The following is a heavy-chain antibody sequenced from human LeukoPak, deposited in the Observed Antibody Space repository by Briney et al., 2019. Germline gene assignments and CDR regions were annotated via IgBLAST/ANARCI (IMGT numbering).Heavy chain of an antibody. D-gene: IGHD5-18*01. Sequence: GGSLRLSCAASGFTFSSYGMNWVRQAPGKGLEWVSFISSSSYIYYADSVKGRFTISRDNAKNSLYLQMNSLRAEDTAVYYCARVVDTAMVMKYYYYMDVWGKGTTVTVSS. CDR2: ISSSSYI. CDR1: GFTFSSYG. CDR3: ARVVDTAMVMKYYYYMDV. V-gene: IGHV3-21*01. J-gene: IGHJ6*03.